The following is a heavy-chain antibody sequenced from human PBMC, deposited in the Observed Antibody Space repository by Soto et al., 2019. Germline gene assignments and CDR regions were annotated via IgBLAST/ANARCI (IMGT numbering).Heavy chain of an antibody. V-gene: IGHV4-34*01. D-gene: IGHD1-26*01. CDR2: INHSGST. CDR3: ARGGGWVYYYYYGMDV. J-gene: IGHJ6*02. Sequence: SETLSLTCAVYGGSFSGYYWSWIRQPPGKGLEWIGEINHSGSTNYNPSLKSRVTISVDTSKNQFSLKLSSVTAADTAVYYCARGGGWVYYYYYGMDVWGQGTTVTVSS. CDR1: GGSFSGYY.